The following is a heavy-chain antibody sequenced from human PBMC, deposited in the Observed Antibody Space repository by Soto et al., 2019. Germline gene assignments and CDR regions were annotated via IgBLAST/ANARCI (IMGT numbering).Heavy chain of an antibody. D-gene: IGHD3-3*01. J-gene: IGHJ6*03. CDR1: GGSISTYY. CDR2: IYYTGST. Sequence: QVQLQESGPGLVKPSETLSLTYTVSGGSISTYYWSWIRQPPEKGLEWIGYIYYTGSTNYNPSLQSRVTISVDTSKNQFSLRLSSVTAADTAVYYCARHAPSFRFRFTDYYYYYMDVWGKGTTVTVSS. V-gene: IGHV4-59*08. CDR3: ARHAPSFRFRFTDYYYYYMDV.